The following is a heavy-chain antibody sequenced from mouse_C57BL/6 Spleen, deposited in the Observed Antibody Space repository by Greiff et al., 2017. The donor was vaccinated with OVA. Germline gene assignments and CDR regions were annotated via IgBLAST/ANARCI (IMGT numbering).Heavy chain of an antibody. V-gene: IGHV5-15*01. D-gene: IGHD1-1*01. CDR3: AGHYYGRSYGYFDV. Sequence: EVKLVESGGGLVQPGGSLKLSCAASGFTFSDYGMAWVRQAPRQGPEWVAFISNLAYSIYYADTVTGRFTISRENAKNTLYLEMSSLRSEDTAMYYCAGHYYGRSYGYFDVWGTGTTVTVSS. CDR2: ISNLAYSI. J-gene: IGHJ1*03. CDR1: GFTFSDYG.